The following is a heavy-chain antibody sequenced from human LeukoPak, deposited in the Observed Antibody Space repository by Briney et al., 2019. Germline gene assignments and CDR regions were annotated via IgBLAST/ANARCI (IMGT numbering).Heavy chain of an antibody. J-gene: IGHJ4*02. CDR1: GGSISSGGYY. Sequence: SETLSLTCTVSGGSISSGGYYWSWIRQPPGKGLEWIGEINHSGSTNYNPSLKSRVTISVDTSKNQFSLKLSSVTAADTAVYYCARGPGYSSNWGQGTLVTVSS. D-gene: IGHD6-13*01. CDR3: ARGPGYSSN. CDR2: INHSGST. V-gene: IGHV4-39*07.